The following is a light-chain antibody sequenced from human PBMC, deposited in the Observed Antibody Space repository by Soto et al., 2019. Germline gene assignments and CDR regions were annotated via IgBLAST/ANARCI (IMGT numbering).Light chain of an antibody. CDR2: DAS. CDR1: QSVNNY. V-gene: IGKV3-11*01. CDR3: QQYKSWPPIT. J-gene: IGKJ5*01. Sequence: EIVLTQSPATLSLSPGERATLSCRASQSVNNYLAWYQQRPGQAPRLLIYDASNRATGIPARFSGSGSGTEFTLTISSLKSEDYAVYYCQQYKSWPPITFGQGTRLEIK.